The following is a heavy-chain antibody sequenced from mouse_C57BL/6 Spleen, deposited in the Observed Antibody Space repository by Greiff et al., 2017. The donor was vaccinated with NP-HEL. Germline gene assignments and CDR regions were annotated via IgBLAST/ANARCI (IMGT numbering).Heavy chain of an antibody. J-gene: IGHJ1*03. CDR1: GYSITSGYY. CDR3: ARSCYWYFDV. Sequence: EVKLMESGPGLVKPSQSLSLTCSVTGYSITSGYYWNWIRQFPGNKLEWMGYISYDGSNNYHPSLKNRISITRDTSKNQFFLKLNSVTTEDTATYYCARSCYWYFDVWGTGTTVTVSS. V-gene: IGHV3-6*01. CDR2: ISYDGSN.